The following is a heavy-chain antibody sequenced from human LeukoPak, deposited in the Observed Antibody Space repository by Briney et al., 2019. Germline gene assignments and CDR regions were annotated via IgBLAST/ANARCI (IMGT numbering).Heavy chain of an antibody. V-gene: IGHV5-51*01. CDR1: GYSFTSYW. D-gene: IGHD3-10*01. CDR2: FFPGNFDT. Sequence: GESLKISCKGSGYSFTSYWIGWVRQMPGKGREWMGIFFPGNFDTRYSPSFQGQVTISADKSISTAYLQWSSLKASDTAMYYCARHGHYYGSGSYPYNWFDPWGQGTLVTVSS. CDR3: ARHGHYYGSGSYPYNWFDP. J-gene: IGHJ5*02.